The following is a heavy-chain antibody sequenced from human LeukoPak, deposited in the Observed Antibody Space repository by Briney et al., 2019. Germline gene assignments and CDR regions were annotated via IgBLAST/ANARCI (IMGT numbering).Heavy chain of an antibody. D-gene: IGHD3-22*01. CDR2: IKQDGSEK. J-gene: IGHJ4*02. Sequence: PGGSLRLSRAASGFTFSNYALTWVRQAPGKGLEWVANIKQDGSEKYYVDSVKGRFTISRDNAKNSLYLQMNSLRAEDTAVYYCARGQDYYDSSGTYYWGQGTLVTVSS. CDR1: GFTFSNYA. V-gene: IGHV3-7*01. CDR3: ARGQDYYDSSGTYY.